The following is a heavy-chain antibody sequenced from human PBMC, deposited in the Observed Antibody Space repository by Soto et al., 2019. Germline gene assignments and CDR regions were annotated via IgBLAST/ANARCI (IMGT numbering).Heavy chain of an antibody. V-gene: IGHV1-18*01. CDR2: ISPDNGNT. J-gene: IGHJ4*02. D-gene: IGHD3-9*01. Sequence: ASVKVSCKASGYTFTIYGINWVRQAPGQGLEWMGWISPDNGNTNYAQKLQGRVTMTTDTSTSTAYMELRSLRSEDTALYYCTSGRGYNILTGYYPYFDYWGQGTLVTVSS. CDR3: TSGRGYNILTGYYPYFDY. CDR1: GYTFTIYG.